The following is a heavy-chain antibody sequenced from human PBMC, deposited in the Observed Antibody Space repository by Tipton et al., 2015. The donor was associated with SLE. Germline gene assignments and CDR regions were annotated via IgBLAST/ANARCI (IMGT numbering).Heavy chain of an antibody. V-gene: IGHV3-23*01. D-gene: IGHD1-7*01. CDR3: AKDHYWNYGGYFDY. Sequence: SLRLSCAASGFTFSSYAMRWVRQAPGKGLEWVSAIRGSGGSTYYADSVKGRFTISRDNSKNTLYLQMNSLRAEDTAVYYCAKDHYWNYGGYFDYWGQGTLVTVSS. CDR1: GFTFSSYA. CDR2: IRGSGGST. J-gene: IGHJ4*02.